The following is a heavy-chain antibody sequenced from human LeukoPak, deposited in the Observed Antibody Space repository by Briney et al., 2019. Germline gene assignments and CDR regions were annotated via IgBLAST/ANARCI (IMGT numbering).Heavy chain of an antibody. CDR3: ERSAHYYDRASYGVAFDV. D-gene: IGHD3-16*01. J-gene: IGHJ3*01. CDR2: IFYTANT. Sequence: PSETLSLTCIASGGSISSYSWSWIRQPPGKGLEWIGNIFYTANTKYNPSLKTRDTISVDSSKNQFSMKLSSVTAADTAMYSGERSAHYYDRASYGVAFDVWGQGTMVIVSS. V-gene: IGHV4-59*01. CDR1: GGSISSYS.